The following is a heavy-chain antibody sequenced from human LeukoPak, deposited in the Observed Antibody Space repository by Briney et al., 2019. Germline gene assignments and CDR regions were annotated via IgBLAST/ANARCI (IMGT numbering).Heavy chain of an antibody. CDR2: INANTGGT. CDR3: ARIGYSSTFDY. Sequence: ASVKVSCTASGYTFTGYYLHWVRPAPGQGLEWMGWINANTGGTNYAQKFQGKFTMTRDTSITTVYMELSRLAFDDTAVYFCARIGYSSTFDYWGQGTLVTVSS. V-gene: IGHV1-2*02. CDR1: GYTFTGYY. J-gene: IGHJ4*02. D-gene: IGHD6-13*01.